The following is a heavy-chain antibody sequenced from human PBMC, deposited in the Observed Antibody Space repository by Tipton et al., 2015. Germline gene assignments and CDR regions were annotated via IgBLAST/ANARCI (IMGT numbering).Heavy chain of an antibody. V-gene: IGHV5-51*01. J-gene: IGHJ3*01. Sequence: QLVQSGVEVKKAGESLRISCKTSGFKFTNHWIVWVRQRPGDGLEWMGMIWPGNSETRYSPSLQGQVTISADKSITTAYLQWSSLKASDTAMYYCARRGLDDGFDLWGQGTMVTVSS. CDR3: ARRGLDDGFDL. CDR2: IWPGNSET. CDR1: GFKFTNHW.